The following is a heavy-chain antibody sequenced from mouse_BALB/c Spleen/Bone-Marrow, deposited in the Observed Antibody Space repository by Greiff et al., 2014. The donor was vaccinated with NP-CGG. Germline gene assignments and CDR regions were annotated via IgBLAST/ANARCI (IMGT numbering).Heavy chain of an antibody. CDR1: GYTFTSYW. Sequence: QVHVKQSGAELVRPGASVKLSCKASGYTFTSYWMNWVKQRPEQGLEWIGRIDPYDSETHYNQKFKDKAILTVDKSSSTAYMQLSSLTSEDSAVYYCARGRDYDVFAYGGQGTLVTVSA. J-gene: IGHJ3*01. CDR3: ARGRDYDVFAY. D-gene: IGHD2-4*01. V-gene: IGHV1-52*01. CDR2: IDPYDSET.